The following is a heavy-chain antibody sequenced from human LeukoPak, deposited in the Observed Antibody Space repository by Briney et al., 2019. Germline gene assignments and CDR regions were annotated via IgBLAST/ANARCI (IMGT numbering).Heavy chain of an antibody. D-gene: IGHD2-2*01. CDR2: INAGNGNT. V-gene: IGHV1-3*03. CDR1: GYTFTSYA. Sequence: ASVKVSCKASGYTFTSYAMHWVRQAPGQWLEWMGWINAGNGNTKYSQEFQGRVTITRDTSASTAYMELSSLRSEDMAVYYCARGGVVPAAYFDYWGQGTLVTVSS. CDR3: ARGGVVPAAYFDY. J-gene: IGHJ4*02.